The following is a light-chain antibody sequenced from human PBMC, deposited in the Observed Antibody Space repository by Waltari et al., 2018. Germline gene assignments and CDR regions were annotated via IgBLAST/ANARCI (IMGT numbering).Light chain of an antibody. V-gene: IGKV3-20*01. CDR3: QQYSRSSWT. CDR1: QSIGSTY. CDR2: GAS. Sequence: EIVLTQSPGTLSLSPGKRATLPCRASQSIGSTYFAWYQQKPGQAPRLLIYGASNRATGIPDRFSGSGSGTDFTLTISRLAPEDFAVYYCQQYSRSSWTFGQGTKVEIK. J-gene: IGKJ1*01.